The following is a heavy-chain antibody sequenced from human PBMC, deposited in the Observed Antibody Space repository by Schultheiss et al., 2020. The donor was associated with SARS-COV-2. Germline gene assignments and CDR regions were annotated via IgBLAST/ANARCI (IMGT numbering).Heavy chain of an antibody. D-gene: IGHD6-19*01. CDR1: GGSFSGYY. CDR2: INHSGST. CDR3: ARQGSGWYAYFQH. V-gene: IGHV4-34*01. J-gene: IGHJ1*01. Sequence: ESLKISCAVYGGSFSGYYWSWIRQPPGKGLEWIGEINHSGSTNYNPSLKSRVTISVDTSKNQFSLKLSSVTAADTAVYYCARQGSGWYAYFQHWGQGTLVTVSS.